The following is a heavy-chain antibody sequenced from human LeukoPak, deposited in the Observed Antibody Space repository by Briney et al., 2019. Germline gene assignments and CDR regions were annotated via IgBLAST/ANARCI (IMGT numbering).Heavy chain of an antibody. V-gene: IGHV1-2*02. CDR2: INPNGGGT. CDR1: GYTFTGYY. CDR3: TRTYYYDSRGNYFDY. J-gene: IGHJ4*02. Sequence: VASVKVSCKASGYTFTGYYMHWVRQAPGQGLEWMGWINPNGGGTSFAQKFQGRVTMTRDTSISTAYMELNRLRSDDTAVYYCTRTYYYDSRGNYFDYWGQGSLVTVSS. D-gene: IGHD3-22*01.